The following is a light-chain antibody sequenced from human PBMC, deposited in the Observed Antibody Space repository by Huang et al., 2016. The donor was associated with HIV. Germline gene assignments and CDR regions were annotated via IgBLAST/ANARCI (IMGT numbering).Light chain of an antibody. V-gene: IGKV3-11*01. CDR2: DVS. Sequence: EIVLTQSPVTLSLSPGDRATLSCRASQSIGTYLAWYQQKSGQAPRLLIYDVSNRAAGVPARFSASGSETDFTLTIASLDPDDFAIYHCQQRSKWSLTFGGGTKVEMK. J-gene: IGKJ4*01. CDR3: QQRSKWSLT. CDR1: QSIGTY.